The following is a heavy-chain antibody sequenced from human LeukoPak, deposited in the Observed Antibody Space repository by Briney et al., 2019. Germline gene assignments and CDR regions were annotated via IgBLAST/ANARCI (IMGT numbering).Heavy chain of an antibody. D-gene: IGHD4-17*01. Sequence: GGSLRLSCAASGFTFSSYAMSWVRQAPGKGLEWVSAISGSGGSTYYADSVKGRFTISRDNPKNTLYLQMNSLRAEDTAVYYCAIDYGDYDNYFDYWGQGTLVTVSS. CDR3: AIDYGDYDNYFDY. J-gene: IGHJ4*02. CDR2: ISGSGGST. CDR1: GFTFSSYA. V-gene: IGHV3-23*01.